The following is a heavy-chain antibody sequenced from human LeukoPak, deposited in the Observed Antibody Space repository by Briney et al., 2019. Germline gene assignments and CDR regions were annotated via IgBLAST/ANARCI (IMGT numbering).Heavy chain of an antibody. CDR2: ILYDGSKK. Sequence: GGSLRLSCAASGFTFSRYAMPWVHQAPGKGLECVAVILYDGSKKYYADSVKGRFTISRDNSKNTVYLQMNSLRVVDTAVYYCARGGLHYYDSSGFDYWGQGTLVTVSS. CDR3: ARGGLHYYDSSGFDY. J-gene: IGHJ4*02. V-gene: IGHV3-30-3*01. D-gene: IGHD3-22*01. CDR1: GFTFSRYA.